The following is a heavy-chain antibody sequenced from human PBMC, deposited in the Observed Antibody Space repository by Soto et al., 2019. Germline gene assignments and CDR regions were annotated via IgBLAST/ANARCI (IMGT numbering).Heavy chain of an antibody. Sequence: SVKVSCKASGGTFSSYTISWVRQAPGQGLEWMGRIIPILGIANYAQKFQGRVTITADKSTSTAYMELSSLRSEDTAVYYCAREPPTTSYYDFWSGSTGAFDIWGQGTMVTVSS. D-gene: IGHD3-3*01. V-gene: IGHV1-69*04. CDR3: AREPPTTSYYDFWSGSTGAFDI. J-gene: IGHJ3*02. CDR2: IIPILGIA. CDR1: GGTFSSYT.